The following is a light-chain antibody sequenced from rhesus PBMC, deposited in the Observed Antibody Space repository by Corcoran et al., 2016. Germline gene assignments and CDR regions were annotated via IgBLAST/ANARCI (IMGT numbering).Light chain of an antibody. Sequence: DIQMTQSPSSLSASVGETVTITCRASQSISSWLDWYQQKPGKAPNLLIYKASSLQSGVPSRFSGSGSGTEFPLTISSLQPEDFATYYCLQYSSSPFTFGPGTKLDIK. CDR2: KAS. V-gene: IGKV1-22*01. J-gene: IGKJ3*01. CDR1: QSISSW. CDR3: LQYSSSPFT.